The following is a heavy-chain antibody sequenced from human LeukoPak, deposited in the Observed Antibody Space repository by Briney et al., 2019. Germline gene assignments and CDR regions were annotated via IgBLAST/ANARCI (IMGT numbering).Heavy chain of an antibody. Sequence: ASVKVSCKACGYTFTTYAISWVRQLPGQGLEWMGWISAYNGDTNYAQMLQGRVTMSTDTSTSTAYMELRSLGSDDTAVYYCARDETGGATAGFDYWGQGTLVTVSS. CDR1: GYTFTTYA. V-gene: IGHV1-18*01. J-gene: IGHJ4*02. CDR2: ISAYNGDT. D-gene: IGHD1-26*01. CDR3: ARDETGGATAGFDY.